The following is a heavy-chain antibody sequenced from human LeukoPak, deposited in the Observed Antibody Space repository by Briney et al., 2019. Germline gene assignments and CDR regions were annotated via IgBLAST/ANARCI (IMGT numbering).Heavy chain of an antibody. D-gene: IGHD6-19*01. J-gene: IGHJ5*02. CDR3: ARDSRQWLVNNWFDP. CDR1: GGSISSSSYY. CDR2: IYYSGST. Sequence: SETPSLTCTVSGGSISSSSYYWGWIRQPPGKGLEWIGSIYYSGSTYYNPSLKSRVTISVDTSKNQFSLKLSSVTAADTAVYYCARDSRQWLVNNWFDPWGQGTLVTVSS. V-gene: IGHV4-39*07.